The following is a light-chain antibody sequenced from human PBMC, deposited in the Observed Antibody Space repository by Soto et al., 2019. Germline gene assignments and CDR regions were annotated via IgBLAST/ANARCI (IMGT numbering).Light chain of an antibody. CDR2: GAS. V-gene: IGKV3-20*01. Sequence: EIVLTQSPGTLSLSPGERATLSCRASQSVSSSYLAWYQQKPGQAPRLLIYGASSRATGIPDRFSGSGSGTDFTLTISRLEPEDFAVYYCQPYGSSPPHTFGGGTKVEIK. CDR3: QPYGSSPPHT. J-gene: IGKJ4*01. CDR1: QSVSSSY.